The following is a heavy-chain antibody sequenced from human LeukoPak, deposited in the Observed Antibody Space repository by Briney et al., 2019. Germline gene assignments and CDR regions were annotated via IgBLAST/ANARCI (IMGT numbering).Heavy chain of an antibody. J-gene: IGHJ6*03. CDR2: ISGSGGSP. D-gene: IGHD2-15*01. Sequence: PGGSLRLSCAASGFTFSSYAMSWVRQAPGKGLEWVSAISGSGGSPYYADSVKGRFAISRDNSKNTLYLQMNSLRAEDTAVYYCATMQQWCYYYMDVWGKGTTVTVSS. V-gene: IGHV3-23*01. CDR3: ATMQQWCYYYMDV. CDR1: GFTFSSYA.